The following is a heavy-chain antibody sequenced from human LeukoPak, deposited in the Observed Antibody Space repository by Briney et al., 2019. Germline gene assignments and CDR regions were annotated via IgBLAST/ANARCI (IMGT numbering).Heavy chain of an antibody. J-gene: IGHJ4*02. Sequence: PGGSLRLSRAASGFTFSNYAMSCVRQVPRKGLEWGSTIRGSGGSTYYADSLKGRFTISRDNSKNTLFLQMSSLRAEDTAVYYCAKERGYTSGLGSLDYWGQGTLVTVST. V-gene: IGHV3-23*01. CDR1: GFTFSNYA. CDR3: AKERGYTSGLGSLDY. CDR2: IRGSGGST. D-gene: IGHD6-19*01.